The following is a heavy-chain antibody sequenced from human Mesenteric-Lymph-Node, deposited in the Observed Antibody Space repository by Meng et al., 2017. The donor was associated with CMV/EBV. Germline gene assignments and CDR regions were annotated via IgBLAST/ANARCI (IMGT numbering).Heavy chain of an antibody. D-gene: IGHD2/OR15-2a*01. CDR3: ARDSGDYCFDY. Sequence: CAVSCGSISSGGYSWSWIRQPPGKGLEWIEYIYHSGSTYYNPSLKSRVTISVDRSKNQFSLKLSSVTAADTAVYYCARDSGDYCFDYWGQGTLVTVSS. CDR2: IYHSGST. CDR1: CGSISSGGYS. J-gene: IGHJ4*02. V-gene: IGHV4-30-2*01.